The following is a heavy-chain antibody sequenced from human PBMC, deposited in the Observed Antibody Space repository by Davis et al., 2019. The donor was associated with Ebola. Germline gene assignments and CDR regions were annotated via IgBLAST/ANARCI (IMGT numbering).Heavy chain of an antibody. V-gene: IGHV4-61*09. Sequence: PSETLSLTCTVSGDSISSGSYYWSWIRQPAGKGLEWIGHLYTSGPSKYSPPLKSRLTISVDTSKNQVSLNLTSVSAADTAVYFCARVKGGALDLWGPGTMVTVSS. CDR3: ARVKGGALDL. D-gene: IGHD2-15*01. J-gene: IGHJ3*01. CDR1: GDSISSGSYY. CDR2: LYTSGPS.